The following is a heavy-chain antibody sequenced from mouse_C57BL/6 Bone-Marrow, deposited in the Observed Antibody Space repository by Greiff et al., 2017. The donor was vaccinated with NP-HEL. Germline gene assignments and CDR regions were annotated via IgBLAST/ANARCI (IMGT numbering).Heavy chain of an antibody. V-gene: IGHV1-64*01. CDR1: GYTFTSYW. J-gene: IGHJ4*01. CDR3: ARYQNYHYAMDY. CDR2: IHPNSGST. Sequence: QVQLQQPGAELVKPGASVKLSCKASGYTFTSYWMHWVKQRPGQGLEWIGMIHPNSGSTNYNEKFKSKATLTVDKSSSTAYMQLSSLTSEDSAVYYCARYQNYHYAMDYWGQGTSVTVSS. D-gene: IGHD2-1*01.